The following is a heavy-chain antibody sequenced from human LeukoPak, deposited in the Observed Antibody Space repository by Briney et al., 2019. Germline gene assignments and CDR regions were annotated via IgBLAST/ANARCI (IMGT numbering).Heavy chain of an antibody. CDR1: GGSISSYY. CDR2: IYYSGST. V-gene: IGHV4-59*01. Sequence: PSETLSLTCTVSGGSISSYYWSWIRQPPGKGLGWIGYIYYSGSTNYNPSLKSRVTISVDTSKNQFSLKLSSVTAADTAVYYCARDYDILTGYSPGAFDIWGQGTMVTVSS. CDR3: ARDYDILTGYSPGAFDI. D-gene: IGHD3-9*01. J-gene: IGHJ3*02.